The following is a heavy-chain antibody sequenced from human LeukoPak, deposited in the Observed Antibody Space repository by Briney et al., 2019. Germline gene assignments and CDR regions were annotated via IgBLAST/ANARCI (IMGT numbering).Heavy chain of an antibody. CDR3: ARLRPYSSHWGYFDY. CDR1: GYSLTRYW. J-gene: IGHJ4*02. Sequence: GESLKIYCKGSGYSLTRYWIGWVRQMPGKGLEWMGLIYPGDSDTRYSPSFQGEVTISADKSISTAYLQWSSLKASDTAMYYCARLRPYSSHWGYFDYWGQGTLVTVSS. CDR2: IYPGDSDT. D-gene: IGHD6-13*01. V-gene: IGHV5-51*01.